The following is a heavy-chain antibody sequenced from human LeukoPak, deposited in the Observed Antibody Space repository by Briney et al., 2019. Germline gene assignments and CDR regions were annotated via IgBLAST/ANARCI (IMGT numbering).Heavy chain of an antibody. J-gene: IGHJ6*03. Sequence: ASVKVSCKASGYTFTSYDINWVRQATGQGREWMGWMNPNSGNTGYAQKFQGRVTITRNTSISTAYMELSSLRSEDTAVYYCARGRVRLWLRSYYYYYMDVWGKGTTVTVSS. CDR1: GYTFTSYD. V-gene: IGHV1-8*03. D-gene: IGHD5-18*01. CDR3: ARGRVRLWLRSYYYYYMDV. CDR2: MNPNSGNT.